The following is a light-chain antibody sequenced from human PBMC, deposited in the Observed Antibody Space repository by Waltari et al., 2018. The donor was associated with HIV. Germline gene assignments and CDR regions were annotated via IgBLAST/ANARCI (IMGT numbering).Light chain of an antibody. CDR3: NSRDSSDTSYV. CDR2: DST. V-gene: IGLV3-19*01. Sequence: SSDLTQDPAVSVALGETVRHTCRGDTLRSYVASSYQQKPGQSPILVIYDSTNRPSGIPDRFSGSTSGGTASLTITGAQAEDEADYYCNSRDSSDTSYVFGPGTYVTVL. J-gene: IGLJ1*01. CDR1: TLRSYV.